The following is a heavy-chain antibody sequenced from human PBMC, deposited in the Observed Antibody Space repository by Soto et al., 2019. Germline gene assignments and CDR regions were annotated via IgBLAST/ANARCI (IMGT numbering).Heavy chain of an antibody. CDR3: ATSKYCSCGSDY. J-gene: IGHJ4*03. Sequence: QVQLVQSGAEVKKPGSSVKVSCKASGGTFSSYAISWVRQAPGQGLEWMGGIIPIFGTANYAQKFQGRVTITADESTSKPYMQLGSVRSEYNAVKFWATSKYCSCGSDYWGQGTLVTVSS. CDR2: IIPIFGTA. CDR1: GGTFSSYA. D-gene: IGHD2-15*01. V-gene: IGHV1-69*01.